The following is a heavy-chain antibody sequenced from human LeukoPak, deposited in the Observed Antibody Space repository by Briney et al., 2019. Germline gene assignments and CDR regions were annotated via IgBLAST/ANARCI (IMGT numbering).Heavy chain of an antibody. CDR2: ISTSSITK. V-gene: IGHV3-48*01. CDR3: ARDNSVEDIAWWFDP. D-gene: IGHD4-23*01. J-gene: IGHJ5*02. CDR1: GFTLSNYN. Sequence: GGSLRLSCAASGFTLSNYNMNWVRQAPGKGLEWVSYISTSSITKYYADSVKGRFTISRDNSKNTLYLQMNSLRSEDTAVYYCARDNSVEDIAWWFDPWGQGTLVTVSP.